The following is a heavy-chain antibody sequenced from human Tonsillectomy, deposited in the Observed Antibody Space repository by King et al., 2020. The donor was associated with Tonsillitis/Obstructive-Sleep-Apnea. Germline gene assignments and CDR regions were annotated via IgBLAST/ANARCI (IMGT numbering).Heavy chain of an antibody. J-gene: IGHJ4*02. CDR2: INSDGSST. CDR3: ASSYGGNGGFDY. V-gene: IGHV3-74*01. D-gene: IGHD4-23*01. Sequence: VQLVESGGGLVQPGGSLRLSCAASGFTFSSYWMHWVRQAPGKGLVWVSRINSDGSSTSYADSVKGRFTISRDNAKNTLYLQMNSRRAEDTAVYYCASSYGGNGGFDYWGQGTLVTVSS. CDR1: GFTFSSYW.